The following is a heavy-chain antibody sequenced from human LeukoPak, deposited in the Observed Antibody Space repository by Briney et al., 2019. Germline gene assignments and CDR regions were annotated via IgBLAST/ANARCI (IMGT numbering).Heavy chain of an antibody. CDR2: ISSSGSTI. V-gene: IGHV3-11*04. CDR3: ARYYDSSGYYYYFDY. D-gene: IGHD3-22*01. Sequence: PGGSLRLPCAASGFTFSEYYMSWIRQAPGKGLEWVSYISSSGSTIYYADSVKGRFTISRDNAKNSLYLQMNSLRAEDTAVYYCARYYDSSGYYYYFDYWGQGTLVTVSS. J-gene: IGHJ4*02. CDR1: GFTFSEYY.